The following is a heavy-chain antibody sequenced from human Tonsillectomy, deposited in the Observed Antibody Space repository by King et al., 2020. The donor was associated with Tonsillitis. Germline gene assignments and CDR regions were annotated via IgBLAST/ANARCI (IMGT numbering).Heavy chain of an antibody. Sequence: VQLVESGGGLVQPGGSLRLSCAASGFTVSSNYMSWVRQAPGKGLEWVSIIYSGGSTYYADPVKGRFIISRDNSKNTLYLQMNSLRAEDTAVYYCARKFRTADPFDYWGQGTLVTVSS. J-gene: IGHJ4*02. CDR3: ARKFRTADPFDY. CDR2: IYSGGST. CDR1: GFTVSSNY. D-gene: IGHD1-14*01. V-gene: IGHV3-66*01.